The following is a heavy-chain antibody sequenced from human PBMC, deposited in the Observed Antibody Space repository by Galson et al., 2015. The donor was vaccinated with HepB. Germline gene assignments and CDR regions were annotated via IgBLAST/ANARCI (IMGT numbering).Heavy chain of an antibody. CDR1: GGSFRGYY. V-gene: IGHV4-34*01. J-gene: IGHJ5*02. CDR3: ARGVPTVTTIGRWFDP. Sequence: SETLSLTCAVYGGSFRGYYWSWIRQPPGKGLEWIGEINHSGSTNYNPSLKSRVTISVDTSKNQFSLKLSSVTAADTAVYYCARGVPTVTTIGRWFDPWGQGTLVTVSS. D-gene: IGHD4-17*01. CDR2: INHSGST.